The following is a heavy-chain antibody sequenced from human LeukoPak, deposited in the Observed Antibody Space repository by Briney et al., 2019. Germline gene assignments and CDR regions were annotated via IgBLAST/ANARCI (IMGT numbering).Heavy chain of an antibody. D-gene: IGHD6-19*01. J-gene: IGHJ4*02. V-gene: IGHV1-2*02. CDR1: GYTFTGYY. CDR3: ARFAVHRRLTVAGQFGLDY. CDR2: INPNSGGT. Sequence: WASVKVSCKASGYTFTGYYMHWVRQAPGQGLEWMGWINPNSGGTNYAQKSQGRVTMTRDTSTSTVYMELSSLRSEDTAVYYCARFAVHRRLTVAGQFGLDYWGQGTLVTVSS.